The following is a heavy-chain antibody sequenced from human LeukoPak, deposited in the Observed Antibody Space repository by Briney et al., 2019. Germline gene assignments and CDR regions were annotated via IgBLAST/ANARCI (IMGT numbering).Heavy chain of an antibody. CDR2: INYSGIT. J-gene: IGHJ4*02. V-gene: IGHV4-39*01. D-gene: IGHD3-10*01. CDR3: ARHLDYYGSGSYLGL. CDR1: GGSISGSSHY. Sequence: PSETLSLTCLVSGGSISGSSHYWGWVRQPPGKGPEWIGSINYSGITYYSPSLKSPVTISVDTSKNQFSLKLTSVTAADTAVYYCARHLDYYGSGSYLGLWGQGTLVTVSS.